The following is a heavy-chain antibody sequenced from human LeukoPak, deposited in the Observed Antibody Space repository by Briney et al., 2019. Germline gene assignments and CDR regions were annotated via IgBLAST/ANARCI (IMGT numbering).Heavy chain of an antibody. CDR2: IGPKNGDT. Sequence: ASVKVSCKASGYTFTDYYIHCVRQAPGQGLEWMGWIGPKNGDTHYAQKFQGRLTMTRDTSISTAYMELSRLRSDDTAVYYCARDSAADTAMVTGDWGQGTLVTVSS. J-gene: IGHJ4*02. CDR1: GYTFTDYY. D-gene: IGHD5-18*01. CDR3: ARDSAADTAMVTGD. V-gene: IGHV1-2*02.